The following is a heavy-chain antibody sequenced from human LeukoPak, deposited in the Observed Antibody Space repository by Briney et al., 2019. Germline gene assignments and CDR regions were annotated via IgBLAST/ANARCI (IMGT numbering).Heavy chain of an antibody. CDR2: IYPGYSDP. CDR1: GYKFSIYW. CDR3: ARLTGAAFDI. V-gene: IGHV5-51*01. J-gene: IGHJ3*02. D-gene: IGHD1-14*01. Sequence: GESLKISFKCSGYKFSIYWIGWVRQMPGKGLEWMGIIYPGYSDPRYSPSFQGQVTISADKSISTAYLQWSSLKASDTAMYYCARLTGAAFDIWGQGTMVTVSS.